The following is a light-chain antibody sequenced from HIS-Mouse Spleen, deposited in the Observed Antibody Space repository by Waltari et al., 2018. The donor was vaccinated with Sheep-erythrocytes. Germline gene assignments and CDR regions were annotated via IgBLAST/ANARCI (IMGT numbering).Light chain of an antibody. V-gene: IGKV3-11*01. CDR3: QQRSNWYT. Sequence: EIVLTQSPATLSLSPGERATLSCRASQSVSSYLAWYQQKPGQAPRLLIYDASNRATGIPARCSDSGSGTDFTLTISSLEPEDFAVYYCQQRSNWYTFGQGTKLEIK. CDR2: DAS. CDR1: QSVSSY. J-gene: IGKJ2*01.